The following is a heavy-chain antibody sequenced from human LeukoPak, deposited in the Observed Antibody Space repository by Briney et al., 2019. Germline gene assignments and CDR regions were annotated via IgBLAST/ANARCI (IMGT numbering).Heavy chain of an antibody. J-gene: IGHJ4*02. CDR3: AKGKVTVVNSNPFDY. CDR1: GFTFDDYA. D-gene: IGHD4-23*01. CDR2: ISWNSGSI. V-gene: IGHV3-9*01. Sequence: TGGSLRLSCAASGFTFDDYAMHWVRQAPGKGLEWVSGISWNSGSIGYADSVKGRFTISRDNAKNSLYLQMNSLRAEDTALYYCAKGKVTVVNSNPFDYWGQGTLVTVSS.